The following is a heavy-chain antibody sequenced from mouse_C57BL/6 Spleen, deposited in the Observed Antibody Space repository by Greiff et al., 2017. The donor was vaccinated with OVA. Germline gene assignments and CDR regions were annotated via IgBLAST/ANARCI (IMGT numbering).Heavy chain of an antibody. CDR2: IYPGDGDT. J-gene: IGHJ1*03. CDR3: ARGLQGFDV. V-gene: IGHV1-82*01. Sequence: QVQLQQSGPELVKPGASVKISCKASGYAFSSSWMNWVKQRPGKGLEWIGRIYPGDGDTNYNGKFKGKATLTADKSSSTANMQLSSLTSEDSAVYFCARGLQGFDVWGTGTTVTVSS. D-gene: IGHD2-13*01. CDR1: GYAFSSSW.